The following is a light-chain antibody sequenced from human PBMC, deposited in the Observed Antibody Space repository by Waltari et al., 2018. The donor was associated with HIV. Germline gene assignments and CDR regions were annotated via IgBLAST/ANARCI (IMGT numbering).Light chain of an antibody. CDR3: QQYGDSPET. J-gene: IGKJ1*01. Sequence: EIVLTQSPGTLSLSPGERATLSCRASQVVSSAYLAWYQQKPGQAPRLLIYGASTRATGVPERFSGSGFGTDFTLTITRLEPEDLAVYYWQQYGDSPETFGQGARVQI. CDR2: GAS. V-gene: IGKV3-20*01. CDR1: QVVSSAY.